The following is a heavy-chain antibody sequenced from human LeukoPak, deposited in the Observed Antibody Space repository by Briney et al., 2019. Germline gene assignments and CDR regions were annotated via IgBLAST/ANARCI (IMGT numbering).Heavy chain of an antibody. CDR2: IYPGDSDT. Sequence: GGSLQISFQGSGYRFTSYWIGWVRPMPGKGLEWMGIIYPGDSDTRYSPSFQGQVTISADKSISTASLRWSSLKASDTAMYYCARLSAVPRGEFDYWGQGTLVTVPS. D-gene: IGHD3-16*01. J-gene: IGHJ4*02. CDR1: GYRFTSYW. V-gene: IGHV5-51*01. CDR3: ARLSAVPRGEFDY.